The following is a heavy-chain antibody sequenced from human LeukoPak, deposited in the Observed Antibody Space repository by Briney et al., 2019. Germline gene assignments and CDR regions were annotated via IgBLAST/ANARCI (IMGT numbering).Heavy chain of an antibody. CDR2: IWYDGSNK. CDR1: GFTFSSYG. Sequence: PGGSLRLSCAASGFTFSSYGMHWVRQAPGKGLEWVAVIWYDGSNKYYADSVKGRFTISRDNSKNTLYLQMNSLRAEDTAVYYCAKDRGGLYYDFWSGYYTELDYWGQGTLVTVSS. V-gene: IGHV3-33*06. J-gene: IGHJ4*02. D-gene: IGHD3-3*01. CDR3: AKDRGGLYYDFWSGYYTELDY.